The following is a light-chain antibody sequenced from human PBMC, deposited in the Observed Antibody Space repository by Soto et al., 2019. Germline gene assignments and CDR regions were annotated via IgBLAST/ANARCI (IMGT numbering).Light chain of an antibody. CDR1: SSDVGGYNY. J-gene: IGLJ1*01. Sequence: QSALTQPPSASGSPGQSVTISCTGTSSDVGGYNYVSWYQQHPGKAPKLMIYEVSKRPSGVPFRFSGSKSGNAASLTISGLQAEDEADYYCNSYTSSSTYVFGTGTKLTVL. CDR3: NSYTSSSTYV. V-gene: IGLV2-8*01. CDR2: EVS.